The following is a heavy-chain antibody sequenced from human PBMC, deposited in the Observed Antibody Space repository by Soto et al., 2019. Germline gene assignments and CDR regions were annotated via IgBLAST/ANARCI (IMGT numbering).Heavy chain of an antibody. V-gene: IGHV1-8*01. CDR2: MNPNSGNT. Sequence: QVQLVQSGAEVKKSGASVKVSCKASGYTFTSYDINWVRQATGQGLEWMGWMNPNSGNTGYAQKFQGRVTMTRNTXISTAYMELSSLRYEDTAVYYCARERSAAGTGWFDPWGQGTLVTVSS. D-gene: IGHD6-13*01. CDR1: GYTFTSYD. J-gene: IGHJ5*02. CDR3: ARERSAAGTGWFDP.